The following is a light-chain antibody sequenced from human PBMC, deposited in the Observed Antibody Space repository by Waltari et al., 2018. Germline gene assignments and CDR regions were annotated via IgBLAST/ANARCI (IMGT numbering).Light chain of an antibody. CDR2: EAT. J-gene: IGLJ2*01. CDR1: STDLGSSTL. CDR3: FSYADGRSLV. Sequence: QSALTQPASVSGSPGQSITISCTGSSTDLGSSTLVSWYQPPPDKAPKLIIYEATERPSGISHRFFGSKSGNTASLTISTLQAEDEADYYCFSYADGRSLVFGGGTKLTVL. V-gene: IGLV2-23*01.